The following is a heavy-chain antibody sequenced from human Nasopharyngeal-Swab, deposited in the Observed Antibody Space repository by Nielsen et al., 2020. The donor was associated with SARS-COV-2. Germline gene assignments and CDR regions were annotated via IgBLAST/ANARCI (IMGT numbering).Heavy chain of an antibody. CDR1: RYTFSRHD. CDR3: AGSAFGLGHSWFDP. Sequence: ASVPVSRKPSRYTFSRHDIIWVRQATPQGLEWMGWMNPKSGDVGYAQKFQARVTMTRNPSTTTAYMELSSLRHDDTAVYYCAGSAFGLGHSWFDPWGQGTLVTVSS. D-gene: IGHD3/OR15-3a*01. J-gene: IGHJ5*02. CDR2: MNPKSGDV. V-gene: IGHV1-8*01.